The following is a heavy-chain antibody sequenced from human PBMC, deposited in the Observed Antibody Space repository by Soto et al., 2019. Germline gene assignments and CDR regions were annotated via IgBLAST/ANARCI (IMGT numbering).Heavy chain of an antibody. V-gene: IGHV4-59*01. CDR1: GGSISSYY. Sequence: SETLSLTCTVSGGSISSYYWSWIRQPPGKGLEWIGYIYYSGSTNYNPSLKSRVTISVDTSKNQFSLKLSSVTAADTAVYYCARQQRFGESATDYWGQGTLVTVSS. CDR2: IYYSGST. D-gene: IGHD3-10*01. CDR3: ARQQRFGESATDY. J-gene: IGHJ4*02.